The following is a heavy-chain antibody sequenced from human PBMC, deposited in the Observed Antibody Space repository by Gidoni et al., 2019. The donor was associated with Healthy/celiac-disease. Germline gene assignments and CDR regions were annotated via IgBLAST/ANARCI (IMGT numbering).Heavy chain of an antibody. CDR3: ARPQTAGGAFDI. Sequence: QLQLQESGPGLVKPSETLSLTCTVSGGSISSSSYYWGWIRQPPGKGLEWMGSIYYRGSNYYNPSLKSRFTISVDTSKNQFSLKLSSVTAADTAGYYCARPQTAGGAFDIWGQGTMVTVSS. CDR1: GGSISSSSYY. D-gene: IGHD3-10*01. V-gene: IGHV4-39*01. CDR2: IYYRGSN. J-gene: IGHJ3*02.